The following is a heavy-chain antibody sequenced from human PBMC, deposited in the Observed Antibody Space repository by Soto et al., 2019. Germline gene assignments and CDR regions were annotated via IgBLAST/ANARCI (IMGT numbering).Heavy chain of an antibody. CDR3: AAQYGSGRDYFYGMDV. CDR2: ISAYNGNT. J-gene: IGHJ6*02. Sequence: QVQLVQSGAEVKKPGASVKVSCKASGYTFTSYGISWVRQAPGQGLEWMGWISAYNGNTNYAQKLQGRVTMTTDTSTSTAYKELRRLRSDDTAVYYCAAQYGSGRDYFYGMDVWGQGTTVTVSS. V-gene: IGHV1-18*01. D-gene: IGHD3-10*01. CDR1: GYTFTSYG.